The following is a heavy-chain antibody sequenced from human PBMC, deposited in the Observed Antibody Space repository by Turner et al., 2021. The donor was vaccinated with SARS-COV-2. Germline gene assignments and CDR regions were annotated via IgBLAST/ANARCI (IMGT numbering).Heavy chain of an antibody. V-gene: IGHV4-4*07. D-gene: IGHD6-19*01. CDR1: GGASSSSY. J-gene: IGHJ4*02. Sequence: QVQLQESGPRRVKPSETLSRTCTVPGGASSSSYWRWIRQPAGKGLEWTGRSYASDLNTYNPSLKSRVTMSVDTSKNPFSLRLTSVTAADTAVYYCARDRKYITGRSVLYYFDHWGPGTLVTVSS. CDR2: SYASDLN. CDR3: ARDRKYITGRSVLYYFDH.